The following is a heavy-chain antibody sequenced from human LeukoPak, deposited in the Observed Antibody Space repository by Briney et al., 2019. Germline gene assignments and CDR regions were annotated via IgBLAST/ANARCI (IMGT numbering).Heavy chain of an antibody. CDR2: IYYSGST. CDR3: AREPSYYYYYGMDV. Sequence: SETLSLTCTVSGGSISSSSYYWGWIRQPPGKGLEWIGSIYYSGSTYYNPSLKSRVTISVDTSKNQFSLKPSSVTAADTAVYYCAREPSYYYYYGMDVWGQGTTVTVSS. V-gene: IGHV4-39*02. CDR1: GGSISSSSYY. J-gene: IGHJ6*02.